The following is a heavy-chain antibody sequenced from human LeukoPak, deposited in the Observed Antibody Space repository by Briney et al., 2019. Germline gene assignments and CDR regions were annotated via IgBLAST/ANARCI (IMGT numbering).Heavy chain of an antibody. CDR3: AGKWELLVDV. D-gene: IGHD1-26*01. J-gene: IGHJ6*02. Sequence: EWVSYISSSGSTIYYADSVKGRFTISRDNAKNSLYLQMNSLRAEDTAVYYCAGKWELLVDVWGQGTTVTVSS. CDR2: ISSSGSTI. V-gene: IGHV3-11*01.